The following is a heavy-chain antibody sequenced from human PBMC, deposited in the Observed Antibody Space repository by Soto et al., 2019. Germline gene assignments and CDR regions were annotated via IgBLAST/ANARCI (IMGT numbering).Heavy chain of an antibody. CDR1: GFTFSDHY. Sequence: GSLRLSCAASGFTFSDHYMAWIRQAPGKGLEIVAHMSGSGSSEDYGDSVKGGFSIFRENSKNTLYLQMNSLRAEDTALYYCAKDHGYSSGWSYLNGMDVWGQGTTVTVSS. CDR3: AKDHGYSSGWSYLNGMDV. J-gene: IGHJ6*02. V-gene: IGHV3-11*01. D-gene: IGHD6-19*01. CDR2: MSGSGSSE.